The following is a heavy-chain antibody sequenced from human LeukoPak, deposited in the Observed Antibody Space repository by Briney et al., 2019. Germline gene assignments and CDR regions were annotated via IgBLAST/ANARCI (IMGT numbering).Heavy chain of an antibody. D-gene: IGHD6-19*01. V-gene: IGHV1-18*01. Sequence: ASVKVSCKASGYTFTGYGISWVRQAPGQGLEWMGWIISSTGNTNYAQKFQGRVTMTTDTSTSTAYMELSRLRSDDTAVYYCASSYVHTTVAGTHYYYYYYMDVWGKGTTVTVSS. CDR2: IISSTGNT. CDR3: ASSYVHTTVAGTHYYYYYYMDV. J-gene: IGHJ6*03. CDR1: GYTFTGYG.